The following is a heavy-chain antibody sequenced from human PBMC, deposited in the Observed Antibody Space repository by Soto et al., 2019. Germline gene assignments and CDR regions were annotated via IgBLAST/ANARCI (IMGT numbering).Heavy chain of an antibody. CDR2: ISWNGAAT. Sequence: EVQLVESGGGLVQPGGSLRLSCAASGFTFDDYAIHWVRQAPGKGLEWVSGISWNGAATGYMNSVKGRFSISRDNTKNTLDLQMITVRSEDTAVYYCANLPLYGSGFHCWGQGTLVTVSS. CDR1: GFTFDDYA. CDR3: ANLPLYGSGFHC. V-gene: IGHV3-9*01. J-gene: IGHJ4*02. D-gene: IGHD3-10*01.